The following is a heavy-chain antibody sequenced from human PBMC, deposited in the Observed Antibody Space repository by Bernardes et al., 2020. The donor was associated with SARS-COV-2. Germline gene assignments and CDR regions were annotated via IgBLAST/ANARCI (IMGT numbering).Heavy chain of an antibody. D-gene: IGHD6-25*01. CDR1: GGSIINYH. Sequence: SETLSLTCTVSGGSIINYHCTWTRQPAGKGLEWIGRIYAIGSADYNPSLKSRVTMSVDTSKNQFSLELNSVTAADTAVYYCAGDLPADSGRGYDYWGLGILVTVSS. CDR3: AGDLPADSGRGYDY. J-gene: IGHJ4*02. V-gene: IGHV4-4*07. CDR2: IYAIGSA.